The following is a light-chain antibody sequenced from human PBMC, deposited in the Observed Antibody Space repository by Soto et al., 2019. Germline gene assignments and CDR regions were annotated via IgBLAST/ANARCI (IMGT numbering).Light chain of an antibody. CDR1: QNILYSSNNKNY. J-gene: IGKJ5*01. CDR3: QQYYSFPS. CDR2: DAS. Sequence: DIVMTQSPDSLAVSLGERATISCKSSQNILYSSNNKNYLGWYQQKPGKAPKLLISDASFLESGVPSRFSGSRSGTEFALTISSLQPDDFATYFCQQYYSFPSFGQGTRLEIK. V-gene: IGKV4-1*01.